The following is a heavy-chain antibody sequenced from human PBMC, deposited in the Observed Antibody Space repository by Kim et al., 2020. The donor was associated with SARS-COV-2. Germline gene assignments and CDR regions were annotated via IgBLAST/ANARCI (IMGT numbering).Heavy chain of an antibody. CDR3: ARAYSSGWAYFDY. D-gene: IGHD6-19*01. Sequence: GGSLRLSCAASGFTFSSYSMNLVRHAPGKGLEWVSSILSSSSYIYYADSVKGRFTISRHNAKNSLYLQMNSLRAEDTAVYYCARAYSSGWAYFDYWGQGTLVTVSS. CDR1: GFTFSSYS. V-gene: IGHV3-21*01. J-gene: IGHJ4*02. CDR2: ILSSSSYI.